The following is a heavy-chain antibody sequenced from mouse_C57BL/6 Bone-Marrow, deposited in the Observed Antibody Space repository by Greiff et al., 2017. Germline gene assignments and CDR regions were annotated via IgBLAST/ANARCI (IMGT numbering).Heavy chain of an antibody. CDR2: ISTYYGDA. CDR3: AREGVRTVVAPRWYFDV. D-gene: IGHD1-1*01. Sequence: VMLVESGPELVRPGVSVKISCKGSGYTFTDYAMHWVKQSHATSLEWIGVISTYYGDASYNQKFKDKATMTVDKSSSTAYMELARLTSEDSAVYYCAREGVRTVVAPRWYFDVWGTGTTVTVSS. J-gene: IGHJ1*03. CDR1: GYTFTDYA. V-gene: IGHV1-67*01.